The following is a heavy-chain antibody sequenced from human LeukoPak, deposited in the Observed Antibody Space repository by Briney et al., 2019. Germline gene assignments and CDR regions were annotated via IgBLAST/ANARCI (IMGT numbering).Heavy chain of an antibody. Sequence: ASVKVSCKASGYTFTSYYMHWVRQAPGQGLEWMGIINPSGGSTSYAQKFQGRVTITRETYKSKVYMEMSSLRSEDTAVYYCARGGYTDIVVVPAVTFDYWGQGTLVTVSS. CDR1: GYTFTSYY. CDR2: INPSGGST. D-gene: IGHD2-2*01. CDR3: ARGGYTDIVVVPAVTFDY. V-gene: IGHV1-46*03. J-gene: IGHJ4*02.